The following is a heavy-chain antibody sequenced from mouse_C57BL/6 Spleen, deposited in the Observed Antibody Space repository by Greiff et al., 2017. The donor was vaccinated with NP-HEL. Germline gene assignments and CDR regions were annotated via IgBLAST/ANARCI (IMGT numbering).Heavy chain of an antibody. CDR3: AKEAYSNYWYFDV. D-gene: IGHD2-5*01. V-gene: IGHV1-82*01. Sequence: LQESGPELVKPGASVKISCKASGYAFSSSWMNWVKQRPGKGLEWIGRIYPGDGDTNYNGKFKGKATLTADKSSSTAYMQLSSLTSEDSAVYFCAKEAYSNYWYFDVWGTGTTVTVSS. CDR1: GYAFSSSW. J-gene: IGHJ1*03. CDR2: IYPGDGDT.